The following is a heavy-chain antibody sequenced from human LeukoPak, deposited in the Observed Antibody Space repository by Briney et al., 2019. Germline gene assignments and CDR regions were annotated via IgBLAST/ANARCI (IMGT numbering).Heavy chain of an antibody. D-gene: IGHD3-22*01. CDR2: MSGSGVSP. CDR1: GFTFSSYA. Sequence: GGSLRLSCAASGFTFSSYAMNWVRQDPGKGLEWVSGMSGSGVSPYYADSVKGRFAMSRDNSNNTLYLQMNSLRAEDTAVYYCAKANYPYYYDSSGYSTFDYWGQGTLVTVSS. J-gene: IGHJ4*02. CDR3: AKANYPYYYDSSGYSTFDY. V-gene: IGHV3-23*01.